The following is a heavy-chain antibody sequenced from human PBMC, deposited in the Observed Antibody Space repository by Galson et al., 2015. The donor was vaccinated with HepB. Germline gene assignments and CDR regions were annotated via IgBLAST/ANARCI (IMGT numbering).Heavy chain of an antibody. CDR3: ARAGVVVVPAATHYYYYYMDV. V-gene: IGHV1-18*01. CDR1: GYTFTSYG. CDR2: ISAYNGNT. Sequence: SVKVSCKASGYTFTSYGISWVRQAPGQGLEWMGWISAYNGNTNYAQKLQGRVTMTTDTSTSTAYMELRSLRSDDTAVYYCARAGVVVVPAATHYYYYYMDVWGKGTTVTVSS. D-gene: IGHD2-2*01. J-gene: IGHJ6*03.